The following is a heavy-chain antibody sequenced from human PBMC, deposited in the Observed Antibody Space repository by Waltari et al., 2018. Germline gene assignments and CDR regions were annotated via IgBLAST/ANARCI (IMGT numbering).Heavy chain of an antibody. CDR2: VHSTGNT. V-gene: IGHV4-39*01. D-gene: IGHD3-16*01. Sequence: QLQLQESGPRLVKPSETLSLTCSVSGDSINTDSYYWGWIRQSPGKTLEWIGSVHSTGNTYYNPALKSRLSSSIDASKNQFSLNLTSVTTADTATYFGARRWGGRLGPNKDRPHFDYWGQGTLVTVSS. CDR3: ARRWGGRLGPNKDRPHFDY. CDR1: GDSINTDSYY. J-gene: IGHJ4*02.